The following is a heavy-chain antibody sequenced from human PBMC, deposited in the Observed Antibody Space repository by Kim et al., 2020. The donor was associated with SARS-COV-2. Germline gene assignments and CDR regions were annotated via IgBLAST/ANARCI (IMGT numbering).Heavy chain of an antibody. CDR3: ARDLQTYYYDSSGFDY. D-gene: IGHD3-22*01. Sequence: VKGRFTISRDNSKNALYLQMNSLRAEDTAVYYCARDLQTYYYDSSGFDYWGQGTLVTVSS. J-gene: IGHJ4*02. V-gene: IGHV3-30*07.